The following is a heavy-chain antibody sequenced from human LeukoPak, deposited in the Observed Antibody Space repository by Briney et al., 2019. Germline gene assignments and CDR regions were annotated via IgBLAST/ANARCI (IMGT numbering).Heavy chain of an antibody. CDR3: ARERNYYGSGSYPDY. D-gene: IGHD3-10*01. J-gene: IGHJ4*02. CDR2: IYYSGST. V-gene: IGHV4-59*01. Sequence: SETLSLTCTVSGGSISSYYWSWIRQPPGKGLEWIGYIYYSGSTNYNPSLKSRVTISVDTSKNQFSLKLSSVTAADTAAYYCARERNYYGSGSYPDYWGQGTLVTVSS. CDR1: GGSISSYY.